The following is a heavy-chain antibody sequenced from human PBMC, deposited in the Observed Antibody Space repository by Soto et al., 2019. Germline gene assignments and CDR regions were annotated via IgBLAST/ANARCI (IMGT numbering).Heavy chain of an antibody. CDR2: ITWDGGIT. CDR1: GCTFDDYT. J-gene: IGHJ4*02. V-gene: IGHV3-43*01. CDR3: AKDLFRGIAVPGNRGIDY. Sequence: PEGSLRLSCAASGCTFDDYTMHWVRQAQGKGLEWVSLITWDGGITSYADSVKRRFTTSRDNSKNSLFLQMNSLRTEDTALYYCAKDLFRGIAVPGNRGIDYWGQGTLVTVSS. D-gene: IGHD6-19*01.